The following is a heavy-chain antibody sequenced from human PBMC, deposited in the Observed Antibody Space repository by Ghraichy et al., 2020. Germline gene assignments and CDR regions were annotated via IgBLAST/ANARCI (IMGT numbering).Heavy chain of an antibody. D-gene: IGHD1-26*01. J-gene: IGHJ5*02. V-gene: IGHV3-11*01. CDR3: ARESHSGTYDH. CDR1: RFKFSDYS. Sequence: GGSLRLSCGASRFKFSDYSMSWIRQAPGKGLEWVSSISRSGNITHYADSVKGRFTISRDNAKNSLFLQLNSLTAEDTAVYYCARESHSGTYDHWGQGTLVTVSS. CDR2: ISRSGNIT.